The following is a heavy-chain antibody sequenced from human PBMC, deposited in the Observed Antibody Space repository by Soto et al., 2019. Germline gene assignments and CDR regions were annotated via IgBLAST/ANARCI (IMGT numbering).Heavy chain of an antibody. CDR1: GFTFSSYA. D-gene: IGHD3-22*01. J-gene: IGHJ5*02. V-gene: IGHV3-23*01. CDR2: ISGSGGST. CDR3: AKPTASYYDSSGYPPFDP. Sequence: EVQLLESGGGLVQPGGSLRLSCAASGFTFSSYAMSWVRQAPGKGLEWVSAISGSGGSTYYADSVKGRFTISRDNSKNTLYLQMNSLRAEDTAVYYCAKPTASYYDSSGYPPFDPWGQGTLVTVSS.